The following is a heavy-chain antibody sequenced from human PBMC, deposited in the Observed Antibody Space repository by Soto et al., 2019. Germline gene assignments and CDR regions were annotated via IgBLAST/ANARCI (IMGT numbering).Heavy chain of an antibody. Sequence: PGGSLRLSCAASGFTFSNAWMSWVRQAPGKGLEWVGRIKSKTDGGTTDYAAPVKGRFTISRDDSKNTLYLQMNSLKTEDTAVYYCTTLNYYDSMGGMDVWGQGTTVTVSS. CDR2: IKSKTDGGTT. CDR1: GFTFSNAW. CDR3: TTLNYYDSMGGMDV. J-gene: IGHJ6*02. D-gene: IGHD3-22*01. V-gene: IGHV3-15*01.